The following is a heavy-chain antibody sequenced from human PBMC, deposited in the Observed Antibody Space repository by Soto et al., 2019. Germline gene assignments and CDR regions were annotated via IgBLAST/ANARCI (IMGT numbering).Heavy chain of an antibody. Sequence: GGSLRLSCAASGFTFSSYAMHWVRQAPGKGLEWVAVISYDGSNKYYADSVKGRFTISRDNSKNTLYLQMNSLRAEDTAVYYCARAPGAYSGYDSIPFNANKYYFDYWGQGTLVTVSS. CDR1: GFTFSSYA. V-gene: IGHV3-30-3*01. D-gene: IGHD5-12*01. CDR2: ISYDGSNK. J-gene: IGHJ4*02. CDR3: ARAPGAYSGYDSIPFNANKYYFDY.